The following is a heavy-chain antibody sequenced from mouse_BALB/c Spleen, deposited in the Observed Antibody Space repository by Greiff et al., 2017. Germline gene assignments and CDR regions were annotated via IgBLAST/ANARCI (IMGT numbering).Heavy chain of an antibody. CDR3: ARRYGYDYYAMDY. CDR2: ISSGSSTI. J-gene: IGHJ4*01. Sequence: VESGGGLVKPGGSLKLSCAASGFTFSSFGMHWVRQAPEKGLEWVAYISSGSSTIYYADTVKGRFTISRDNPKNTLFLQMTSLRSEDTAMYYCARRYGYDYYAMDYWGQGTSVTVSS. CDR1: GFTFSSFG. D-gene: IGHD1-2*01. V-gene: IGHV5-17*02.